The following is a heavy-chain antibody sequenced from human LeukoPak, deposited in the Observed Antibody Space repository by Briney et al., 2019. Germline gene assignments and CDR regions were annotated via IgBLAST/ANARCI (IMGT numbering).Heavy chain of an antibody. Sequence: SETLSLTCTVSGGSIRSQYWSWIRQPAGRGLEWLGRIYASGSTNYSPSLKSRVTMSLDTSKNQFSLKLFSVTAADTAVYFCARDVSSWPFFDSWGQGTQVTSPQ. J-gene: IGHJ4*02. D-gene: IGHD6-13*01. CDR3: ARDVSSWPFFDS. V-gene: IGHV4-4*07. CDR2: IYASGST. CDR1: GGSIRSQY.